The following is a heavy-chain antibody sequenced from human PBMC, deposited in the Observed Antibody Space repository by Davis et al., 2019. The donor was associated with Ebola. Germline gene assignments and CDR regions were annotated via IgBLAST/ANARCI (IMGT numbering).Heavy chain of an antibody. CDR2: IYHSGST. D-gene: IGHD4-17*01. Sequence: SETLSLTCAVYGGSFSGYYWSWIRQPPGKGLEWIGEIYHSGSTNYNPSLKSRVTISVDKSKNQFSLKLSSVTAADTAVYYCARVFGDFHFDYWGQGTLVTVSS. V-gene: IGHV4-34*01. J-gene: IGHJ4*02. CDR3: ARVFGDFHFDY. CDR1: GGSFSGYY.